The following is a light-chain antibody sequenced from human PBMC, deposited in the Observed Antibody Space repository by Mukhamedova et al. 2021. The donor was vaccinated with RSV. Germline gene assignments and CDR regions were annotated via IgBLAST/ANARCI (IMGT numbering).Light chain of an antibody. Sequence: TRSYKQWYQRRVHGKAPKLLIYDASNLETGVPSRFSGSGSGTDFTFTISSLQPEDIATYYCQQYDNLPLFTFGPGTKVDIK. CDR1: TRSY. J-gene: IGKJ3*01. CDR2: DAS. V-gene: IGKV1-33*01. CDR3: QQYDNLPLFT.